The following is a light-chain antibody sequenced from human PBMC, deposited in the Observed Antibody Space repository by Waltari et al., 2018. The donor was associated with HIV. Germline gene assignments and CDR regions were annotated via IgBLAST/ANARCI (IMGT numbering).Light chain of an antibody. V-gene: IGLV2-14*03. Sequence: QSALTQPASVSGSPGQSITISCTGTSGDVGGYNFVSWYPQHPGKAPKLIIYNVHTRPSGVSIRFSRPRSSNTAALTNSGLQAEDEADYFCSSYTSSGPRYVLFGGGTRLTVL. CDR2: NVH. CDR3: SSYTSSGPRYVL. CDR1: SGDVGGYNF. J-gene: IGLJ2*01.